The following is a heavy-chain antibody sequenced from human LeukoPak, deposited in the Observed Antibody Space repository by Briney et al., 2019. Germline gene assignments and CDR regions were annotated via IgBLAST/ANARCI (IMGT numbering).Heavy chain of an antibody. J-gene: IGHJ4*02. CDR2: ISWNSGSI. D-gene: IGHD3-22*01. Sequence: GGSLRLSCAASGFTFDDYAMHWVRQAPGKGLEWVSGISWNSGSIGYADSVKGRFTISRDNAKNSLYLQMNSLRAEDTALYYCAKGAETYYYDSSGYYQYYFDYWGQGTLVTVSS. CDR3: AKGAETYYYDSSGYYQYYFDY. V-gene: IGHV3-9*01. CDR1: GFTFDDYA.